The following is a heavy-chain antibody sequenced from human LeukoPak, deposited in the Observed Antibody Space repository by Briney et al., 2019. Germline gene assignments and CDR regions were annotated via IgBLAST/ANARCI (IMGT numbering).Heavy chain of an antibody. CDR1: GGSISSGSFH. D-gene: IGHD3-22*01. V-gene: IGHV4-61*02. CDR3: ARRVQDSSGYYLGNWYFDL. Sequence: SETLSLTCTVSGGSISSGSFHWSWIRQPAGKGLEWIVRIYTSGSTNYNPSLKSRVTISIDTSKNQFSLKLSSVTAADTAVYYCARRVQDSSGYYLGNWYFDLWGRGTLVTVSS. CDR2: IYTSGST. J-gene: IGHJ2*01.